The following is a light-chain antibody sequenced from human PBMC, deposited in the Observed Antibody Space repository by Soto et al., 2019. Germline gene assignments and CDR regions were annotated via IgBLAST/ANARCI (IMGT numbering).Light chain of an antibody. J-gene: IGKJ4*01. Sequence: EIVLTQSPDTLSLSPGERATLSCRASQSVSSALLAWYQQKPGQAPRLLIYRASTRATGIPDRFTGSGSGTDFTLTGSRLEPEDFAVYYCQQYESSTLTFGGGTKVEIK. CDR3: QQYESSTLT. CDR2: RAS. CDR1: QSVSSAL. V-gene: IGKV3-20*01.